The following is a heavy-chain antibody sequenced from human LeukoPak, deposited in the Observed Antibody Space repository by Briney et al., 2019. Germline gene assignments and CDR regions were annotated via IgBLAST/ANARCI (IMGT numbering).Heavy chain of an antibody. V-gene: IGHV4-4*01. CDR2: IYHTGST. Sequence: SGTLSLTCAVSGGSISSSNWWSWVRQPPEKGLEWIGEIYHTGSTNYNPSLKSRVTISVDTSKNQFSLKLSSVTAADTAVYCCARDQSGDCSGGSCHAGNDYWGQGTLVTVSS. CDR1: GGSISSSNW. CDR3: ARDQSGDCSGGSCHAGNDY. D-gene: IGHD2-15*01. J-gene: IGHJ4*02.